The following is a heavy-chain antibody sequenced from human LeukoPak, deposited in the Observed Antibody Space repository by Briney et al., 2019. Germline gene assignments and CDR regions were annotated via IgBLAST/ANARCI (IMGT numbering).Heavy chain of an antibody. V-gene: IGHV4-34*01. D-gene: IGHD6-13*01. J-gene: IGHJ4*02. Sequence: LETLSLTCAVYGGSFSGYYWSWIRQPPGKGLEWIGEINHSGSTNYNPSLKSRVTISVDTSKNQFSLKLSSVTAADTAVCYCASYEQLGYFDYWGQGTLVTVSS. CDR2: INHSGST. CDR1: GGSFSGYY. CDR3: ASYEQLGYFDY.